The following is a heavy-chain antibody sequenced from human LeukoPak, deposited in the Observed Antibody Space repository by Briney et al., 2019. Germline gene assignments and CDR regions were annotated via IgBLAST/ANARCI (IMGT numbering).Heavy chain of an antibody. J-gene: IGHJ4*02. V-gene: IGHV4-34*01. CDR2: IHPSGST. CDR3: SRGEDASKVGNY. Sequence: SETLSLTCAVYGGSLSGYYLTWIRRPPGKGLEWIGEIHPSGSTNYNPSFGSRLSISADTSKNQFFLKLNSVTAADAAVYYCSRGEDASKVGNYWGQGTLVTVSS. CDR1: GGSLSGYY. D-gene: IGHD7-27*01.